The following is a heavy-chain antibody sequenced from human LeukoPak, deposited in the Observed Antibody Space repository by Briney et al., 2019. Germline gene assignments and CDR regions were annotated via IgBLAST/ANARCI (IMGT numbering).Heavy chain of an antibody. CDR3: ARRSDSYGDDY. V-gene: IGHV1-18*01. Sequence: GASVKVSCKASAYTFTSYGISWVRQAPGQGLEWMGWISAYNGNTNYAQKLQGRVTTTTDTSTSTAYMELRSLRSDDTAVYYCARRSDSYGDDYWGQGTLVTVSS. CDR1: AYTFTSYG. CDR2: ISAYNGNT. D-gene: IGHD5-18*01. J-gene: IGHJ4*02.